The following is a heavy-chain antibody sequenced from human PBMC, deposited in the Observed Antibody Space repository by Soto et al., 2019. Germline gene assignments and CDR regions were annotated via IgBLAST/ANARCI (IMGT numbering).Heavy chain of an antibody. Sequence: SETHSLTYTVSGGSISPYYWTWIRQPPGKGLEWIGYIYYGGTTSYNPSLKSRVTISVDRSKNQFSLKLSSVTAADTAVYYCARSQTTVTSYDYWGQGTLVTVSS. CDR1: GGSISPYY. D-gene: IGHD4-17*01. J-gene: IGHJ4*02. CDR2: IYYGGTT. CDR3: ARSQTTVTSYDY. V-gene: IGHV4-59*12.